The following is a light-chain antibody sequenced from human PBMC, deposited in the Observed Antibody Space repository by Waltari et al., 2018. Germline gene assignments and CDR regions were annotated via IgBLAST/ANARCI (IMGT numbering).Light chain of an antibody. CDR3: QQYDSYWT. CDR2: KAS. V-gene: IGKV1-5*03. Sequence: DIQMTQSPSTLSASVGDRVTITCRASQSVNSWVAWYQQKPGKAPKLLIFKASILESGVPSRFSGSGSGTEFTLTISSLQPDDFATYHCQQYDSYWTFGQGTKVEIK. J-gene: IGKJ1*01. CDR1: QSVNSW.